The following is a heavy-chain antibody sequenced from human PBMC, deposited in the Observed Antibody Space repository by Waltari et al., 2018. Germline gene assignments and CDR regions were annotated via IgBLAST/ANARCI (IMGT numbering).Heavy chain of an antibody. Sequence: QVQLQQWGAGLLKPSETLSLTCAVYGGSFSGYYWSWIRQPPGKGLEWMGEIKHSGSTNYNPSLKSRVTISVDTSKNQFTLKLSSVTAADTAVYYCARGGNGIAVAGRNDAFDIWGQGTMVTVSS. CDR2: IKHSGST. V-gene: IGHV4-34*01. CDR1: GGSFSGYY. J-gene: IGHJ3*02. CDR3: ARGGNGIAVAGRNDAFDI. D-gene: IGHD6-19*01.